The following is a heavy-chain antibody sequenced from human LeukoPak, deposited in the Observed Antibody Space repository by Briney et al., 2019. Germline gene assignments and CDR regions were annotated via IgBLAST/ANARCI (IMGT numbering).Heavy chain of an antibody. J-gene: IGHJ4*02. Sequence: GGSLRLSCVVSGFTFSDYTINWVRQAPGKGLEWVSSISSSSLHISYADSLKGRFTISRDNGKNSLYLQMNSLRADDTAIYYCARAKLYGSDPYFDYWGQGTLVTASS. CDR3: ARAKLYGSDPYFDY. CDR1: GFTFSDYT. CDR2: ISSSSLHI. V-gene: IGHV3-21*01. D-gene: IGHD4-17*01.